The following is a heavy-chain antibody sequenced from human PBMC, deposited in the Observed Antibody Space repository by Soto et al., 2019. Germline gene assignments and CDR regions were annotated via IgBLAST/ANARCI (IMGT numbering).Heavy chain of an antibody. CDR1: GYNFPSYW. CDR2: IDPSDSYT. V-gene: IGHV5-10-1*03. Sequence: EVQLVQSGAEVKKPGESLRISCKGSGYNFPSYWISWVRQMPGKGLEWMGRIDPSDSYTNYSPSFQGHVTISADKSISTAYLQWSSLKASDTAMYYCARRRCSTATCPRNYYDMDVWGHGTTVTVSS. CDR3: ARRRCSTATCPRNYYDMDV. D-gene: IGHD2-2*01. J-gene: IGHJ6*02.